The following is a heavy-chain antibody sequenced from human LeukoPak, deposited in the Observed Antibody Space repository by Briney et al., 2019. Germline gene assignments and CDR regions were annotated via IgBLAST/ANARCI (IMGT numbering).Heavy chain of an antibody. CDR2: IYYGENT. Sequence: SETLSLTCTVSGGSTSSGPYYWGWIRQPPGKGLEWIGNIYYGENTYYNPSLKSRVTISIDTSKNHFYLKLSSLTAADTAVYYCARHVLRYFDWPSGAFDIWGQGTMVTVSS. J-gene: IGHJ3*02. V-gene: IGHV4-39*01. CDR1: GGSTSSGPYY. D-gene: IGHD3-9*01. CDR3: ARHVLRYFDWPSGAFDI.